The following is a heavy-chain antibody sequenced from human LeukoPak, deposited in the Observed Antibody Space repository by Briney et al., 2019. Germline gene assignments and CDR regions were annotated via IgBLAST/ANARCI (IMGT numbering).Heavy chain of an antibody. J-gene: IGHJ6*03. CDR1: GYTFTSYG. CDR3: ARANPSVLRFLEWSHMDV. Sequence: ASVKVSCKASGYTFTSYGISWVRQAPGQGLEWMGWISAYNGNTNYAQKLQGRVTMTTDTSTSTAYMELRSRRSDDTAVYYCARANPSVLRFLEWSHMDVWGKGTTVTVS. V-gene: IGHV1-18*01. D-gene: IGHD3-3*01. CDR2: ISAYNGNT.